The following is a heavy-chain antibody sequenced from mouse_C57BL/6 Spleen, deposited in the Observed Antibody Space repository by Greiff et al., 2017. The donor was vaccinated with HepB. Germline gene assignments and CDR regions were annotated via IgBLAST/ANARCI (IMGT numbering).Heavy chain of an antibody. Sequence: DVKLVESGGGLVKPGGSLKLSCAASGFTFSSYAMSWVRQTPEKRLEWVATISDGGSYTYYPDNVKGRFTISRDNAKNNLYLQMSQLKSEDTAMYYCARDKASSFAYWGQGTLVTVSA. V-gene: IGHV5-4*01. J-gene: IGHJ3*01. CDR2: ISDGGSYT. CDR3: ARDKASSFAY. CDR1: GFTFSSYA.